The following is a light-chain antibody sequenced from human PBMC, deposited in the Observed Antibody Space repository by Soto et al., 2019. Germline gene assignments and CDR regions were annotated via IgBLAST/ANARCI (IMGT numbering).Light chain of an antibody. J-gene: IGKJ1*01. CDR3: QQSFTTPQT. CDR1: QTIASY. V-gene: IGKV1-39*01. CDR2: AAS. Sequence: DIQMTQSPSFLSASVGDGVTIACRTSQTIASYLNWYQQKPGKAPKLLISAASSLQSGVPSRFSGSGSGTDFTLTINSLQPEDFATYYCQQSFTTPQTFGQGTKVDIK.